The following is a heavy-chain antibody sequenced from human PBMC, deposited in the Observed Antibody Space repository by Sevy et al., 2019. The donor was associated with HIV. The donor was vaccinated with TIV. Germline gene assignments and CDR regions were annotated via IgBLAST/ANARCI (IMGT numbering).Heavy chain of an antibody. V-gene: IGHV3-23*01. J-gene: IGHJ3*01. CDR2: LSGSGGSI. CDR1: GFTFSIAW. Sequence: GGSLRLSCAASGFTFSIAWMSWVRQTPGKGLEWVSGLSGSGGSIYYADSVKGRFTISRDNSRNTLYLQMNSLRAEDTAVYYCAKDRIWELGDSFDVWGQGTMVTVSS. D-gene: IGHD1-26*01. CDR3: AKDRIWELGDSFDV.